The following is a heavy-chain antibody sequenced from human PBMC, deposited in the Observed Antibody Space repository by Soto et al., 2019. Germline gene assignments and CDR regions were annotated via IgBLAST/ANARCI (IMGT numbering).Heavy chain of an antibody. Sequence: PSETLSLTCTVSGGSISRYYWSWVRQPPGKGLEWIGSIHYSGSAANNPSLKSRVTMLVDTSKNQFSLRLTSVTAADTAVYYCARDQDFITAANSSDSWGPGPLVTLSS. J-gene: IGHJ5*01. CDR1: GGSISRYY. CDR3: ARDQDFITAANSSDS. CDR2: IHYSGSA. D-gene: IGHD3-16*01. V-gene: IGHV4-59*01.